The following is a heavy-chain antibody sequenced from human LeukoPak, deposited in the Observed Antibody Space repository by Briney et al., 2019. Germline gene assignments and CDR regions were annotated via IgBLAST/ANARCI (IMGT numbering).Heavy chain of an antibody. CDR1: GASISSSNYY. V-gene: IGHV4-39*01. CDR2: IYSSGNT. CDR3: AKSNGYGLIDY. Sequence: SETLSLTCAVSGASISSSNYYWGWVRQSPGKGLEWIGNIYSSGNTYYNASLKSRVTMYIDTSKNQFSLKLSSVAAADTAMYYCAKSNGYGLIDYWGQGTLVTVSS. J-gene: IGHJ4*02. D-gene: IGHD5-12*01.